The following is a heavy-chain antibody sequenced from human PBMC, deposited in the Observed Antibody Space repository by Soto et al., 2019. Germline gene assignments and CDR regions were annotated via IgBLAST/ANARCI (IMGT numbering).Heavy chain of an antibody. Sequence: QVQLQQWGAGLLKPSETLSLTCAVYVGSFSGYYWSWIRQPPGKGLEWIGEINHSRSTNYNPSLKSRVSISVDTSKNQFSLKLSSVTAADTAVYYCARGWGRIFDYWGQGTLVTVSS. CDR2: INHSRST. V-gene: IGHV4-34*01. CDR3: ARGWGRIFDY. D-gene: IGHD7-27*01. CDR1: VGSFSGYY. J-gene: IGHJ4*02.